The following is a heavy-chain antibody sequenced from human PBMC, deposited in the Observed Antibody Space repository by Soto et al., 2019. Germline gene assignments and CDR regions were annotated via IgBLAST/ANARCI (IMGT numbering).Heavy chain of an antibody. Sequence: SETLSLTCTVSGGSISSYYWSWIRQPPGKGLEWIGYIYYSGSTNYNPSLKSRVTISVDTSKNQFSLKLSSVTAADTAVYYCARVESASYYPYYFDYWGQGTLVTVSS. J-gene: IGHJ4*02. CDR3: ARVESASYYPYYFDY. D-gene: IGHD3-10*01. CDR2: IYYSGST. V-gene: IGHV4-59*01. CDR1: GGSISSYY.